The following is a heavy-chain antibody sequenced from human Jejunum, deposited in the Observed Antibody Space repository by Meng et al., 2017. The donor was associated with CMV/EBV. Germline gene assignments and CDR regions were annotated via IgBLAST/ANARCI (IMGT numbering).Heavy chain of an antibody. CDR1: GLSFNKYG. J-gene: IGHJ4*02. V-gene: IGHV3-30*02. Sequence: CGLSFNKYGMHWVRQAPGEGLEWVAFIRDDGSIKYYAESVKARFTISRDNSKTTLYLQMNNLRPEDTALYHCAKVTSGSWGYFDSWGQGTLVTVSS. CDR3: AKVTSGSWGYFDS. D-gene: IGHD3-16*01. CDR2: IRDDGSIK.